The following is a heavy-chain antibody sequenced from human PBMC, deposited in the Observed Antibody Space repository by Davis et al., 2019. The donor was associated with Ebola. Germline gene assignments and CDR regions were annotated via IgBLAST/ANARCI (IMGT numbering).Heavy chain of an antibody. Sequence: AASVKVSCKASGYTFTSYCISWVRQAPGQGLEWKGWINADNGNTNYAQKLQGRVTMTTDTSTSTAYMELRSLRSDDTAVYYCARDLEVAVAGTGGYWGQGTLVTVSS. CDR1: GYTFTSYC. CDR2: INADNGNT. J-gene: IGHJ4*02. V-gene: IGHV1-18*01. D-gene: IGHD6-19*01. CDR3: ARDLEVAVAGTGGY.